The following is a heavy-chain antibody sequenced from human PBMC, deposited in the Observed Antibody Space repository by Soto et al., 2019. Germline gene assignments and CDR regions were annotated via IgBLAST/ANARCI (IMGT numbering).Heavy chain of an antibody. J-gene: IGHJ4*02. CDR1: GFTFSSYG. D-gene: IGHD4-17*01. Sequence: PVRSLRLSCAASGFTFSSYGMHWVRQAPGKGLEWVAVISYDGSNKYYADSVKGRFTISRDNSKNTLYLQMNSLRAEDTAVYYCAKDGDYALTFDYWGQGTLVTVSP. CDR3: AKDGDYALTFDY. V-gene: IGHV3-30*18. CDR2: ISYDGSNK.